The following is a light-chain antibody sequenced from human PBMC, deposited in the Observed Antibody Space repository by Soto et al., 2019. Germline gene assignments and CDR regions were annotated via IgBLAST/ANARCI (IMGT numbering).Light chain of an antibody. J-gene: IGLJ1*01. CDR3: QSYDSSLSVYV. Sequence: QSVLTQPPSVSGAPGRRRTISCTGSSSNIGAGYDVHWYQQLPGTAPKLLIYGNSNRPSGVPDRFSGSKSGTSASLAITGLQAEDEADYYCQSYDSSLSVYVFGTGTKVT. V-gene: IGLV1-40*01. CDR2: GNS. CDR1: SSNIGAGYD.